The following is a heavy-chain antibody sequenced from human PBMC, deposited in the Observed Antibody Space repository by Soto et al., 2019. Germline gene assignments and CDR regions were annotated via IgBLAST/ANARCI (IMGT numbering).Heavy chain of an antibody. Sequence: EVQLVQSGAEVKKPGESLRISCKGSGYSFTSYWISWVRQMPGKGLEWMGRIDPSDSYTNYSPSFQGHVTISADKSISTAYLQWSSLKASYTAMYYCARLISTMIVVVGSGGMDVWGQGTTVTVSS. J-gene: IGHJ6*02. CDR3: ARLISTMIVVVGSGGMDV. CDR1: GYSFTSYW. D-gene: IGHD3-22*01. V-gene: IGHV5-10-1*03. CDR2: IDPSDSYT.